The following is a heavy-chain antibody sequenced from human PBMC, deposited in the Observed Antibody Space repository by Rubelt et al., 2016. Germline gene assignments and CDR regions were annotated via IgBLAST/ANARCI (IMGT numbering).Heavy chain of an antibody. Sequence: QLQLQESGPGLVKPSETLSLTCTVSGGSISSSSYYWGWIRQPPGKGLEWIGSIYYSGSTYYNPSLRSRVTISVDTSKNQFSLKLSSVTAADTAVYYCATGVSSSGPRNNWFDPWGQGTLVTVSS. J-gene: IGHJ5*02. CDR2: IYYSGST. CDR3: ATGVSSSGPRNNWFDP. CDR1: GGSISSSSYY. D-gene: IGHD6-6*01. V-gene: IGHV4-39*01.